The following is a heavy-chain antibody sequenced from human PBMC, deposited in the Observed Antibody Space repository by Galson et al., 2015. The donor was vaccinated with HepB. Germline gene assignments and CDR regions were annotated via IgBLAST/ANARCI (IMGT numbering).Heavy chain of an antibody. V-gene: IGHV3-53*05. CDR3: AKKPDGYYDSSGSDEAFDI. CDR1: GFTVSSNY. Sequence: SLRLSCAASGFTVSSNYMSWVRQAPGKGLEWVSVIYSGGSTYYADSVKGRFTISRDNSKNTLYLQMNSLRAEDTAVYYCAKKPDGYYDSSGSDEAFDIWGQGTMVAVSS. J-gene: IGHJ3*02. D-gene: IGHD3-22*01. CDR2: IYSGGST.